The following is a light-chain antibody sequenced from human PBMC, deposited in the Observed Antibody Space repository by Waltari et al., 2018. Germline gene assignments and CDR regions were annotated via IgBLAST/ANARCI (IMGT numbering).Light chain of an antibody. V-gene: IGKV1-5*03. Sequence: DIQMTQSPSTLSASVADRVTISCRASQSVGTWLAWYQKKPGKAPKLLIYMASSLESGVPSRFSGSGSGTEFTLTISGLQPDDFATYSCQQYSSFSTFGQGTKV. CDR3: QQYSSFST. CDR2: MAS. J-gene: IGKJ2*01. CDR1: QSVGTW.